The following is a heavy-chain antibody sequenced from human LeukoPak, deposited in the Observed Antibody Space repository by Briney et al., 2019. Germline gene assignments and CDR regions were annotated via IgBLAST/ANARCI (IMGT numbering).Heavy chain of an antibody. D-gene: IGHD3-22*01. Sequence: SETLSLTCTVSGGSISSSSYYWGWIRQPPGKGLEGIGSIYYSGSTYYNPSLTISVTISVATSKDQFSLKLRSVTAADTAVYSCARERLYYYDSSGGGFDYWGQGTLVTVSS. J-gene: IGHJ4*02. CDR2: IYYSGST. CDR3: ARERLYYYDSSGGGFDY. CDR1: GGSISSSSYY. V-gene: IGHV4-39*02.